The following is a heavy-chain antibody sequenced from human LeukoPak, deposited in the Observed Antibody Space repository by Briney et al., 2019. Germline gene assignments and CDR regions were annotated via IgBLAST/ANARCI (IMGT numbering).Heavy chain of an antibody. D-gene: IGHD3-10*01. Sequence: GGSLRLSCAASGFTVSSNEMSWVRQAPGKGLEWVSSISGGSTYYADSRKGRFTISRDNSKNTLHLQMNSLRAEDTAVYYCARVMELWFGQDYYFDYWGQGTLVTVSS. CDR2: ISGGST. J-gene: IGHJ4*02. CDR1: GFTVSSNE. CDR3: ARVMELWFGQDYYFDY. V-gene: IGHV3-38-3*01.